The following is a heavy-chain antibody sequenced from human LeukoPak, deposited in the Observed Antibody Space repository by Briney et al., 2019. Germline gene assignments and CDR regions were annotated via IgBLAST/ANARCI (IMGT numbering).Heavy chain of an antibody. CDR1: VFTFSSYA. J-gene: IGHJ5*02. V-gene: IGHV3-64*01. D-gene: IGHD5-18*01. CDR2: ITGNGGKT. Sequence: GGSLRLSCAASVFTFSSYAMHWVRQAPGKGLEYVSAITGNGGKTYYGNSVKGRFTVSRDNSKNTLYLQMGSLRAEDMAVYYCAREDGYNYGYSYWFDPWGQGTLVTVSS. CDR3: AREDGYNYGYSYWFDP.